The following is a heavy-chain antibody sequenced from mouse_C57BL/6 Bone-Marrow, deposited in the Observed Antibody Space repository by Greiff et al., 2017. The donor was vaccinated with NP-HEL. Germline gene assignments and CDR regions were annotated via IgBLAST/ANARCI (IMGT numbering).Heavy chain of an antibody. V-gene: IGHV14-2*01. CDR1: GFNIKDYY. D-gene: IGHD1-1*01. CDR3: ARDYGSRRYFEY. Sequence: VQLQQSGAELVKPGASVKLSCTASGFNIKDYYMHWVKQRTEQGLEWIGRIDPEDGETKYAPQFQGKATITADTSSNTAYLQLSSLTSEDTAVYYCARDYGSRRYFEYWGQGTTLTVSS. J-gene: IGHJ2*01. CDR2: IDPEDGET.